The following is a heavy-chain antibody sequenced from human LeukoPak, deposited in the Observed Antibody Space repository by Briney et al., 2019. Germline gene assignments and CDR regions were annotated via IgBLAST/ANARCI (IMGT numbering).Heavy chain of an antibody. D-gene: IGHD1-26*01. Sequence: KPSETLSLTCTVSGGSISSSSYYWGWIRQPPWKGLEWIGSIYYSGSTYYNPSLKSRVTISVDTSKNQFSLKLSSVTAADTAVYYCARTGGSFYFYYYMDVWGKGTTVTVSS. J-gene: IGHJ6*03. V-gene: IGHV4-39*07. CDR3: ARTGGSFYFYYYMDV. CDR1: GGSISSSSYY. CDR2: IYYSGST.